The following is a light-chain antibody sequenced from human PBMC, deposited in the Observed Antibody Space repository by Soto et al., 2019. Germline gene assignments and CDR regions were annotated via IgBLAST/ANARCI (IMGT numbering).Light chain of an antibody. Sequence: EIVLTQSPATLSLSPGERATLSCRASQSVSSYLAWYQQKPGQAPRLLIYDASNRATCIPARFSGSGSGTDFTLTISSLEPEDFAVYYCQQRSNWPRFTFGGGTKVEIK. V-gene: IGKV3-11*01. CDR1: QSVSSY. CDR3: QQRSNWPRFT. J-gene: IGKJ4*01. CDR2: DAS.